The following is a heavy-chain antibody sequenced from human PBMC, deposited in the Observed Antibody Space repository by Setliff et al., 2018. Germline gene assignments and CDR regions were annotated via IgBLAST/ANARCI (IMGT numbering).Heavy chain of an antibody. J-gene: IGHJ4*02. Sequence: ASVKVSCKASGYTFTSYGISWVRQAPGRGLEWMAYINTYNGDTYYAQKLQGRASMTSDTSTSTVYLDVSGLTSEDTAVYYCGRAGVAAADRKGLLDYWGQGTLVTVSS. CDR1: GYTFTSYG. CDR2: INTYNGDT. V-gene: IGHV1-18*01. CDR3: GRAGVAAADRKGLLDY. D-gene: IGHD6-13*01.